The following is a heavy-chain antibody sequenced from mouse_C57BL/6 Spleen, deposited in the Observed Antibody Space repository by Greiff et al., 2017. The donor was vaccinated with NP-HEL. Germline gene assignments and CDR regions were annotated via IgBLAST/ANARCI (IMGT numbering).Heavy chain of an antibody. J-gene: IGHJ2*01. Sequence: QVQLQQSGAELVRPGSSVKLSCKASGYTFTSYWMDWVKQRPGQGLEWIGNIYPSDSETHYNQKFKDKATLTVDKSSSTAYMQLSSLTSEDSAVYYCARKRTYDYGDFDYWGQGTTLTVSS. V-gene: IGHV1-61*01. D-gene: IGHD2-4*01. CDR2: IYPSDSET. CDR3: ARKRTYDYGDFDY. CDR1: GYTFTSYW.